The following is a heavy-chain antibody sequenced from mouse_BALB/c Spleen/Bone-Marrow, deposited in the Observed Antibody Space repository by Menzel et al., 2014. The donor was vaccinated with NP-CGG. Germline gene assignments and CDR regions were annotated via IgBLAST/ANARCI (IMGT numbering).Heavy chain of an antibody. J-gene: IGHJ2*01. CDR3: XLYYDYDVGY. CDR2: IDPANGNT. Sequence: VXLXQSGAXLVTPGASVKLSCTASGSNIKDTYMHWVKQRPEQGLEWIGRIDPANGNTKYDPKFQGKATITADTSSNTAYLQLSSLTSEDTAVYYCXLYYDYDVGYWXQXXTLTXSX. V-gene: IGHV14-3*02. CDR1: GSNIKDTY. D-gene: IGHD2-4*01.